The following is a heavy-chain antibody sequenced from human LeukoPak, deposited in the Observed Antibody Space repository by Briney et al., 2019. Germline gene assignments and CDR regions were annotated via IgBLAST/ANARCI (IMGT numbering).Heavy chain of an antibody. CDR3: AREILWFGEGNWFDP. CDR1: GFTVSSNY. J-gene: IGHJ5*02. Sequence: QSGGSLRLSCAASGFTVSSNYMSWVRQAPGKGLEWVSVIYSGGSTYYADSVKGRFTISRDNSKNTLYLQMNSLRAEDTAVYYCAREILWFGEGNWFDPWGQGTLVTVSS. V-gene: IGHV3-66*01. CDR2: IYSGGST. D-gene: IGHD3-10*01.